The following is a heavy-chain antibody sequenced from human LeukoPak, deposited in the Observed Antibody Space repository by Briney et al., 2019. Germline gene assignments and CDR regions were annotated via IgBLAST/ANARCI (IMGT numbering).Heavy chain of an antibody. CDR3: ARRKMATNLSPLYFDY. Sequence: GESLQISCEGSGYNFTSYWIGWGRQLPGEGLEWVGIIYPGDSDTRYSPSFQGQVTISADKSVSTAYLQWSSLKASDTAMYYCARRKMATNLSPLYFDYWGQGTLVTVSS. CDR1: GYNFTSYW. CDR2: IYPGDSDT. V-gene: IGHV5-51*01. J-gene: IGHJ4*02. D-gene: IGHD5-24*01.